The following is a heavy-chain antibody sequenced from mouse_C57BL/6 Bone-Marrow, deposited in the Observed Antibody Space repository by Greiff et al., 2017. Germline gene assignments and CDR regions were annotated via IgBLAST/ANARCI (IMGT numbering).Heavy chain of an antibody. V-gene: IGHV1-39*01. D-gene: IGHD1-1*01. J-gene: IGHJ1*03. Sequence: VQLQQSGPELVKPGASVKISCKASGYSFTDYNMNWVKQSNGKSLEWIGVINPNDGTTSYNQKFKGKVTLTVDQSSSTAYMQLNSLTSEDSAVYYCARDVRNDGSNDWYFDVWGTGTTVNVSS. CDR1: GYSFTDYN. CDR3: ARDVRNDGSNDWYFDV. CDR2: INPNDGTT.